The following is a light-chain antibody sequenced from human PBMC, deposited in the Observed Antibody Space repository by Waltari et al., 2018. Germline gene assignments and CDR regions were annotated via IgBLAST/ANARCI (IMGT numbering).Light chain of an antibody. CDR2: YDS. Sequence: SYVLTQPPPVSVAPGTTARTTCGGDPIAIKRVPWYQQKPGQAPVLVIYYDSYRPSGIPERFSGSNSANTATLTINRVEAGDEADYYCQVWDTSRDLGVFGTGTKVTVL. V-gene: IGLV3-21*04. CDR3: QVWDTSRDLGV. CDR1: PIAIKR. J-gene: IGLJ1*01.